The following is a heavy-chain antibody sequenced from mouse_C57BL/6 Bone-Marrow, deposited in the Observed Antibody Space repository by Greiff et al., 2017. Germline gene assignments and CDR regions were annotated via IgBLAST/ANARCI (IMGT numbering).Heavy chain of an antibody. J-gene: IGHJ2*01. CDR1: GFNIKDYY. CDR3: TSSLIYYGTNY. D-gene: IGHD1-1*01. V-gene: IGHV14-2*01. CDR2: IDPEDGET. Sequence: EVQLQQSGAELVKPGASVKLSCTASGFNIKDYYIHWVKQRTEQGLEWIGRIDPEDGETKYAPKFQDKATITADTSSNTAYLQLSSLTSEDTAVYSCTSSLIYYGTNYWGQGTTLTVSS.